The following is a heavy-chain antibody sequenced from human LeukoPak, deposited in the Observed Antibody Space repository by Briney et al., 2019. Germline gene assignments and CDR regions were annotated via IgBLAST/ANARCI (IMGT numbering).Heavy chain of an antibody. V-gene: IGHV4-34*01. D-gene: IGHD4-11*01. CDR3: ARGGHSNYSAFGI. CDR2: INHSGST. Sequence: SETLSLTCAVYGGSFSGYYWSWIRQPPGKGLEWIGEINHSGSTDYNPSLKSRVTISVDTSKNQFSLKLSSVTAADTAVYYCARGGHSNYSAFGIWGQGTMVTVSS. CDR1: GGSFSGYY. J-gene: IGHJ3*02.